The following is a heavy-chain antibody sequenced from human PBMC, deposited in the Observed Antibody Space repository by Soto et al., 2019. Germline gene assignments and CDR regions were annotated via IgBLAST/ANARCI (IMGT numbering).Heavy chain of an antibody. J-gene: IGHJ4*02. CDR1: GGSVSNNNW. V-gene: IGHV4-4*02. D-gene: IGHD5-12*01. CDR2: INHSGGT. Sequence: PSETLSLTCAVSGGSVSNNNWWSWVRQSPGNGLEWIGEINHSGGTNYNPSLESRVTISVDESKNEFSLRLNSVTAADTAVYYGTKNSAYALDYWGLGTLVTVSS. CDR3: TKNSAYALDY.